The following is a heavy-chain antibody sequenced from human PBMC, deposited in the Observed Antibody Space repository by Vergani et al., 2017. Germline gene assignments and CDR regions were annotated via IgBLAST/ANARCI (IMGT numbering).Heavy chain of an antibody. V-gene: IGHV4-39*01. CDR3: ARQSSGWHDY. Sequence: QLQLQESGPGLVKPSETLSLTCTVSGGSISSSSYYWGWIRQPPGKGLEWIGSIYYSGSTYYNPSRKSRVTISVDTSKNQFSLKLSSVTAADTAVYYCARQSSGWHDYWGQGTLVTVSS. CDR2: IYYSGST. J-gene: IGHJ4*02. D-gene: IGHD6-19*01. CDR1: GGSISSSSYY.